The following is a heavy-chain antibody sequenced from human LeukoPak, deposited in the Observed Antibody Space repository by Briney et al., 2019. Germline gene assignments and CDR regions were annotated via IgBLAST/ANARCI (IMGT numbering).Heavy chain of an antibody. J-gene: IGHJ6*04. CDR2: ISSSGSTI. V-gene: IGHV3-48*04. CDR1: GFNFSTYS. CDR3: AELGITMIGGV. Sequence: GGSLRLSCAASGFNFSTYSMNWVRQAPGKGLEWVSYISSSGSTIYYADSVKGRFTISRDNAKNSLYLQMNSLRAEDTAVYYCAELGITMIGGVWGKGTTVTISS. D-gene: IGHD3-10*02.